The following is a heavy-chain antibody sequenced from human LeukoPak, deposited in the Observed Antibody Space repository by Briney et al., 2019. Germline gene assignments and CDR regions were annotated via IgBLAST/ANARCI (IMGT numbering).Heavy chain of an antibody. V-gene: IGHV4-39*07. J-gene: IGHJ4*02. Sequence: SETLSLTCTVSGDSISSSAYYWGWIRQPPGRGLEWIGNIYYIGSTYYSPSLKSRLTISVDTSKDQFSLKLSSVTAADTAVYYCARLSGPEIAVAGFDYWGQGTLVTVSS. D-gene: IGHD6-19*01. CDR2: IYYIGST. CDR1: GDSISSSAYY. CDR3: ARLSGPEIAVAGFDY.